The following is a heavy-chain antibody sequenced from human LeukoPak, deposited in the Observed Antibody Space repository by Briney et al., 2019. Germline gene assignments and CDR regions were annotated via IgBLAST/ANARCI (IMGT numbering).Heavy chain of an antibody. D-gene: IGHD4/OR15-4a*01. J-gene: IGHJ3*01. CDR1: GYTFTGYY. CDR2: INPNSRGT. V-gene: IGHV1-2*02. Sequence: GASVKVSCKASGYTFTGYYMHWVRQAPGQGLEWMGWINPNSRGTNYAQKFQGRVTMTRDTSISTAYMELSRLRSDDTALYYCARAFTLPPRGANSPSHWGQGTMVTVSS. CDR3: ARAFTLPPRGANSPSH.